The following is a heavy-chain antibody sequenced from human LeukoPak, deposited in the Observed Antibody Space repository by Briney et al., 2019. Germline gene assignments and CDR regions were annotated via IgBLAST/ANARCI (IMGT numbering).Heavy chain of an antibody. CDR1: GGSLSSGSYY. CDR3: AREPDPYYDFWGGYFDY. CDR2: IYTSGST. Sequence: PSETLSLTCTVSGGSLSSGSYYWSWIRQPAGKGLEWIGRIYTSGSTNYNPSLKSRVTISVDTSKNQFSLKLSSVTAADTAVYYCAREPDPYYDFWGGYFDYWGQGTLVTVSS. D-gene: IGHD3-3*01. J-gene: IGHJ4*02. V-gene: IGHV4-61*02.